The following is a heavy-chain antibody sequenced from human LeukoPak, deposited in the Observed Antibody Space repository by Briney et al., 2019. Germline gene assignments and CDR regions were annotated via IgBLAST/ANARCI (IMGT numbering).Heavy chain of an antibody. V-gene: IGHV3-23*01. CDR3: AKVLSLRHFDWVLYIDH. J-gene: IGHJ4*02. CDR1: GFTFSIYA. CDR2: LSGTGGSK. D-gene: IGHD3-9*01. Sequence: GGSLRLSCAASGFTFSIYAMSWVRQAPGKGREGVSSLSGTGGSKYYADSVKGRFTISRDNSKNTLYLQMNSLRAEDTAVYYCAKVLSLRHFDWVLYIDHWGQGTLVTVSS.